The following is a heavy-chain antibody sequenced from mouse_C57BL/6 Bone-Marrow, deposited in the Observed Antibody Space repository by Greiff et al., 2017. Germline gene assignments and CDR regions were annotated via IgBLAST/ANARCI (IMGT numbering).Heavy chain of an antibody. D-gene: IGHD2-1*01. CDR1: GYTFTDYE. CDR3: TISGNYDWDVGYYAMDY. J-gene: IGHJ4*01. V-gene: IGHV1-15*01. CDR2: IDPETGGT. Sequence: QVQLQQSGAELVRPGASVTLSCKASGYTFTDYEMHWVKQTPVHGLEWIGAIDPETGGTAYNQKFKGKAILTADKSSSTAYMELRSLTSEDSAVYYCTISGNYDWDVGYYAMDYWGQGTSVTVSS.